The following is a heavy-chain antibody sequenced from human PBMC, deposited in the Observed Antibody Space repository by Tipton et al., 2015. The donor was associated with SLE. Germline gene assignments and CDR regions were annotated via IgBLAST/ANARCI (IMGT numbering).Heavy chain of an antibody. V-gene: IGHV4-59*11. CDR3: ASVWRLSNWFDP. CDR2: IYNSGST. CDR1: GGSISRRY. Sequence: TLSLTCTVSGGSISRRYWSWIRQSPGEGLEWIGYIYNSGSTNYNPSLKSRVIISVDTSKNQFSLRLSSVTAADTAVYYCASVWRLSNWFDPWGQGTLVTVSS. D-gene: IGHD2/OR15-2a*01. J-gene: IGHJ5*02.